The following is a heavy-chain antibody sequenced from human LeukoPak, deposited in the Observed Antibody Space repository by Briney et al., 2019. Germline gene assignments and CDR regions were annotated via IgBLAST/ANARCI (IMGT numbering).Heavy chain of an antibody. V-gene: IGHV3-23*01. CDR1: GFTFSSYA. J-gene: IGHJ4*02. Sequence: PGGSLRLSCAASGFTFSSYAMSWARQAPGKGLEWVSAISGSGGSTYYADSVKGRFTISRDNSKNTLYLQMNSLRAEDTAVYYCAKDRDSSGYLEGYFDYWGQGTLVTVSS. CDR2: ISGSGGST. D-gene: IGHD3-22*01. CDR3: AKDRDSSGYLEGYFDY.